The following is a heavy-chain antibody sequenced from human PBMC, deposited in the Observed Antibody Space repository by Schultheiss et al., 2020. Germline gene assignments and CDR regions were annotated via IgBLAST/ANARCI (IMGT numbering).Heavy chain of an antibody. CDR3: ARGKYVFREDGMDV. Sequence: ASVKVSCKASGYTFTSYDINWVRQATGQGLEWMGWMNPNSGNTGYAQKFQGRVTMTRNTSISTAYMELSSLRSEDTAMYYCARGKYVFREDGMDVWGQGTTVTVSS. CDR2: MNPNSGNT. D-gene: IGHD1-26*01. CDR1: GYTFTSYD. J-gene: IGHJ6*02. V-gene: IGHV1-8*01.